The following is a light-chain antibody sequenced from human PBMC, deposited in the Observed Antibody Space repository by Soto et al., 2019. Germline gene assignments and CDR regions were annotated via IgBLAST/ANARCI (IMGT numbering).Light chain of an antibody. J-gene: IGKJ2*01. CDR3: QQYDNLPFT. CDR2: EAS. V-gene: IGKV1-33*01. CDR1: QDISKY. Sequence: DLQLTQSPSSLSASIGDRVTITCQASQDISKYLNWYQQKAAKAPKLLIYEASNLEAGVPSIFSGGGSGTHFNLTISSLQPKDIATYFCQQYDNLPFTFGLGTKLDIK.